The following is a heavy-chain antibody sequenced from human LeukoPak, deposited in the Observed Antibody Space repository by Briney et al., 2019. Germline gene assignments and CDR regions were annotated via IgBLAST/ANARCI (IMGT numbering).Heavy chain of an antibody. V-gene: IGHV4-61*01. Sequence: SETLSLTCTVSGGSVSSGSYYWSWIRQPPGTGLEWIGYIYYSGTTNYSPSLKSRVTISVDTSKNQFSLKLSSLTAADTAVYYCARPDSSGWYFDLWGRGTLVTVSS. J-gene: IGHJ2*01. D-gene: IGHD3-22*01. CDR1: GGSVSSGSYY. CDR2: IYYSGTT. CDR3: ARPDSSGWYFDL.